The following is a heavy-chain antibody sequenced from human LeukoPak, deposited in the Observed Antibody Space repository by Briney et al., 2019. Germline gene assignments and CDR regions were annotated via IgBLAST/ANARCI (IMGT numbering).Heavy chain of an antibody. J-gene: IGHJ4*02. V-gene: IGHV3-21*01. CDR1: GFTFSSYA. CDR2: ISSSSSCI. D-gene: IGHD3-3*01. CDR3: ARDLTKPDYDFWSGSFDY. Sequence: GGSLRLSCAASGFTFSSYAMNWVRQAPGKGLEWVSSISSSSSCIYYADSVKGRFTISRDNAKNSLYLQMNSLRAEDTAVYYCARDLTKPDYDFWSGSFDYWGQGTLVTVSS.